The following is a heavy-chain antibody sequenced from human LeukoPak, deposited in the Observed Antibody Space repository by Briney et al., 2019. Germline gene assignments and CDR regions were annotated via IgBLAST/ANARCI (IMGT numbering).Heavy chain of an antibody. D-gene: IGHD1-26*01. V-gene: IGHV3-7*03. J-gene: IGHJ4*02. CDR1: GFTFSNYW. Sequence: GGSLRLSCAASGFTFSNYWMAWVRQAPGKGPEWVANINLDGSQKYYVDSVKGRFTISRDNSKNTLYLQMNSLTDDDTAVYYCAKKWGVGTTTLDYFDYWGQGTLVTVSS. CDR3: AKKWGVGTTTLDYFDY. CDR2: INLDGSQK.